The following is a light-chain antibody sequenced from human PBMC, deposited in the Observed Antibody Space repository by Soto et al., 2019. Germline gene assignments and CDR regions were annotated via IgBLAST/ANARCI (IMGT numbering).Light chain of an antibody. CDR1: SSDVGSYKF. V-gene: IGLV2-14*02. J-gene: IGLJ1*01. CDR3: SSYTNINTRACV. Sequence: QSALTQPASVSGSAGQSITISCTGTSSDVGSYKFVSWYQQHPGKVPKVIIYEGSKRPSGVSNRFSGSKSGNTASLTISGLQAEDEAEYYCSSYTNINTRACVFGTGTKLTVL. CDR2: EGS.